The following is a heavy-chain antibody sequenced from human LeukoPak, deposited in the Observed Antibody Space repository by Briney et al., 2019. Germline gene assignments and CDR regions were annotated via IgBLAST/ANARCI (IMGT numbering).Heavy chain of an antibody. D-gene: IGHD6-13*01. CDR1: GGSISSGSYY. V-gene: IGHV4-61*02. J-gene: IGHJ4*02. CDR2: IYTSGST. CDR3: ARGKGSWYSY. Sequence: SQTLSLTCTVSGGSISSGSYYWSWIRQPAGKGLEWIGRIYTSGSTNYNPSLKSRVTMSVDTSKNQFSLKLSSVTAADTAVYYCARGKGSWYSYWGQGTLVTVSS.